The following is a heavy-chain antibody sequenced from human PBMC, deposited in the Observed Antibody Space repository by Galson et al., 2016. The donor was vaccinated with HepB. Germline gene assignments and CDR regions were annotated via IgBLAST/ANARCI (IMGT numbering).Heavy chain of an antibody. CDR2: ISVYNGHT. J-gene: IGHJ4*02. D-gene: IGHD3-10*01. Sequence: SVKVSCKASGYTFISYGINWVRQAPGQGLEWMGWISVYNGHTDYAQKFQDRVTVTTDTSTSTAYMELRTHRSEDTAVSDCARDGSGTVALYNWGQGTLVTVSS. V-gene: IGHV1-18*01. CDR1: GYTFISYG. CDR3: ARDGSGTVALYN.